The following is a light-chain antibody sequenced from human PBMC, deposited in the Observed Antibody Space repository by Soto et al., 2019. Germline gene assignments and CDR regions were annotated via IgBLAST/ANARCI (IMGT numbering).Light chain of an antibody. CDR1: QSVRSSY. CDR3: QQYGTSPLT. CDR2: GAS. J-gene: IGKJ4*01. Sequence: EIVLTQSPGTLSLSPGERATLSCRASQSVRSSYLAWYQNKPGQAPRLLIYGASSRATGIPDRFSGSGSGTDFTLTISRLEPEDFAVYYCQQYGTSPLTFGGGTKVEI. V-gene: IGKV3-20*01.